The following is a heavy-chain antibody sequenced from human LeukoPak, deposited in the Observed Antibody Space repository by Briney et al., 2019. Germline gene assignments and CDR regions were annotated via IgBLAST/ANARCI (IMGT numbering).Heavy chain of an antibody. CDR2: IGQDGSEK. CDR1: GFTFCVCW. Sequence: GGSLSLSCAASGFTFCVCWISWVHQAPRRGLEWVACIGQDGSEKYYVDSVKGLFTIATDNAKISLYLQMNSLRTEDTAMYYCARDGRTWHFDYWGQGTLVAVSS. J-gene: IGHJ4*02. CDR3: ARDGRTWHFDY. V-gene: IGHV3-7*01.